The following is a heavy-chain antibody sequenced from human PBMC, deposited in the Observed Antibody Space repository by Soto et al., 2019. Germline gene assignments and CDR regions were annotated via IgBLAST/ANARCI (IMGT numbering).Heavy chain of an antibody. CDR1: GYIFTSYV. Sequence: ASVKVSCKAFGYIFTSYVIAWVRQAPGQGLEWMGWISTYNDDTNYAQTLQGRVTMTTDTSTSTASMELRSLTSDDTAVYYCVRGYSGSYNFDYWGQGTLVTVSS. CDR2: ISTYNDDT. J-gene: IGHJ4*02. CDR3: VRGYSGSYNFDY. D-gene: IGHD1-26*01. V-gene: IGHV1-18*04.